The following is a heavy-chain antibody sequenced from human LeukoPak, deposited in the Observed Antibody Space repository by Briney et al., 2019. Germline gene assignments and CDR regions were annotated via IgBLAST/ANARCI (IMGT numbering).Heavy chain of an antibody. J-gene: IGHJ4*02. D-gene: IGHD1-26*01. CDR1: GYTFTSYG. Sequence: GASVKVSCKASGYTFTSYGISWVRQAPGQGLEWMGWMNPNSGNTGYAQKFQGRVTMTRNTSISTAYMELSSLRSEDTAVYYCARGRHGRLGATGNYWGQGTLVTVSS. CDR3: ARGRHGRLGATGNY. CDR2: MNPNSGNT. V-gene: IGHV1-8*02.